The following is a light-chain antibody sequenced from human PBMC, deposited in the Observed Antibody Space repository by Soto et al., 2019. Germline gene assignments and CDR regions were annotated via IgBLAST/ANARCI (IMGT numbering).Light chain of an antibody. CDR1: QGISSY. CDR3: QQYYSYPPLT. V-gene: IGKV1-8*01. J-gene: IGKJ4*01. Sequence: AIRMTQSPSSLSASTGDRVTITCRASQGISSYLAWYQQKPGKAPKLLIYAASTLQSGVPSRFSGSGSWKDFTLTISCLQSEDFATYYCQQYYSYPPLTFGGGTKVEIK. CDR2: AAS.